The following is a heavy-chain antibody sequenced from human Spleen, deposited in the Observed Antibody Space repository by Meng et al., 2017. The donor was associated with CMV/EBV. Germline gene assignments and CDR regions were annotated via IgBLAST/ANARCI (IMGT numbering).Heavy chain of an antibody. CDR3: ARGSITIFGVVTDY. Sequence: GESLKISCAASGFTFSDHYMDWVRQAPGKGLEWVGRTRNKANSYTTEYAASVKGRFTISRDDSKNSLYLQMNSLKTEDTAVYYCARGSITIFGVVTDYWGQGTLVTVSS. V-gene: IGHV3-72*01. CDR1: GFTFSDHY. J-gene: IGHJ4*02. CDR2: TRNKANSYTT. D-gene: IGHD3-3*01.